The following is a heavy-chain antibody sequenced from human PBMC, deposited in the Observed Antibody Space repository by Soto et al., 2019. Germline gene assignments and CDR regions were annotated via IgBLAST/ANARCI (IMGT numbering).Heavy chain of an antibody. CDR2: ISSSSSYI. V-gene: IGHV3-21*01. Sequence: EVQLVESGGGLVKPGGSLRLSCAASGFTFSSYSMNWVRQAPGKGLEWVSSISSSSSYIYYADSVKGRFTISRENAKNSLYLQMNSLRAEDTAVYYCAPKGHYYYYYMDVWGKGTTVTVSS. CDR3: APKGHYYYYYMDV. J-gene: IGHJ6*03. CDR1: GFTFSSYS.